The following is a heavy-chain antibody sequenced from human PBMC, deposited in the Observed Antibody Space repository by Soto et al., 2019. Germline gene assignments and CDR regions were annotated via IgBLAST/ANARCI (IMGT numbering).Heavy chain of an antibody. D-gene: IGHD3-10*01. V-gene: IGHV1-24*01. J-gene: IGHJ6*02. CDR3: ATDYYGSGSYYNADYYYGMDV. CDR1: GYTLTELS. CDR2: FDPEDGET. Sequence: ASVKVSFKVSGYTLTELSMHWVRQAPGKGLEWMGGFDPEDGETIYAQKFQGRVTMTEDTSTDTAYMELSSLRSEDTAVYYCATDYYGSGSYYNADYYYGMDVWGQGTTVTVSS.